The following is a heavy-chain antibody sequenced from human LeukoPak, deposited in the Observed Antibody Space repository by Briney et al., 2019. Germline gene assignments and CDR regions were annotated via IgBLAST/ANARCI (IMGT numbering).Heavy chain of an antibody. V-gene: IGHV3-30*03. CDR2: ITYDGYYK. CDR1: GCTFTNYG. D-gene: IGHD3-10*01. CDR3: ARDFSPEVRASPMGY. Sequence: GTSLRLSCAASGCTFTNYGMHWVRQAPGKGLEWVALITYDGYYKYYSDSVKGRFTVSSDTSKNTLYLQMNSLRAEDTAVYYCARDFSPEVRASPMGYWGQGTPVTVSS. J-gene: IGHJ4*02.